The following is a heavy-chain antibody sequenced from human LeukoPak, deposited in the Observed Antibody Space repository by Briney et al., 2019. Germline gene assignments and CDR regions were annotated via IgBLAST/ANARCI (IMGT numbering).Heavy chain of an antibody. CDR2: IYASGNT. Sequence: SETLSLTCTVSGGSISSHYWSWIRQPPGKGLGWIGYIYASGNTNYNPSLKSRVTISVDTPKNQFSLKLSSVTAADTAVYYCARKYCSSIRCYDYFDYWGQGTLVTVSS. J-gene: IGHJ4*02. D-gene: IGHD2-2*01. V-gene: IGHV4-4*09. CDR1: GGSISSHY. CDR3: ARKYCSSIRCYDYFDY.